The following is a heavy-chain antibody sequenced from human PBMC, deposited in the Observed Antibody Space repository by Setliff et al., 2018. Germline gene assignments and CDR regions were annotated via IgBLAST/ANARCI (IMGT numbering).Heavy chain of an antibody. CDR3: ASNALPHYDYSNYEGLYDYYYYMDV. CDR1: GGSISSYY. Sequence: SETLSFTCTVSGGSISSYYWSWIRQPPGKRLEWIGYIYYSGSTNYNPSLESRVTISVDTSKNQFSLRLNAATAADTAVYYCASNALPHYDYSNYEGLYDYYYYMDVWGKGTTVTVSS. D-gene: IGHD4-4*01. V-gene: IGHV4-59*01. CDR2: IYYSGST. J-gene: IGHJ6*03.